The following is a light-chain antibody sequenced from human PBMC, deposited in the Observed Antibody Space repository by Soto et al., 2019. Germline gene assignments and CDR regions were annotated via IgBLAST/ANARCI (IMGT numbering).Light chain of an antibody. CDR3: CSYAGSSTPYV. V-gene: IGLV2-23*01. J-gene: IGLJ1*01. CDR2: EGS. Sequence: QSVLTQPASVSGSPGQSITISCTGTSSDVGSYNLVSWYQQHPGKAPKIMIYEGSKRPSGVSNRFSGSKSGNTASLTISRLQAEDEADYYCCSYAGSSTPYVFGTGNKVTVL. CDR1: SSDVGSYNL.